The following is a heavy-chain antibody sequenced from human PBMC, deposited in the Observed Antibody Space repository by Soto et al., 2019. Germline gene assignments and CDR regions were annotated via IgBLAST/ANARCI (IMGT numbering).Heavy chain of an antibody. D-gene: IGHD2-15*01. Sequence: SETLSLTCAVHGGSFSGYYWSWIRQPPGKGLEGIGEINHSGSTNYNPSLKSRVTISVDTSKNQFSLKLSSVTAADTAVYYCARSGEYCSGGSCQTFDYWGQGTLVTVS. CDR3: ARSGEYCSGGSCQTFDY. J-gene: IGHJ4*02. CDR1: GGSFSGYY. CDR2: INHSGST. V-gene: IGHV4-34*01.